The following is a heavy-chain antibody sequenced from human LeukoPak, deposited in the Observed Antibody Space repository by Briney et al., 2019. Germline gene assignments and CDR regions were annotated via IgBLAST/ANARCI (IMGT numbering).Heavy chain of an antibody. D-gene: IGHD2-21*02. CDR2: ISSSGSGGNT. J-gene: IGHJ4*02. CDR3: AKYAPPTSVGTRFFDY. V-gene: IGHV3-23*01. Sequence: AGGSLRLSCAASGVTLSSYAMSWARQAPGKGLEWVSGISSSGSGGNTYYADSVKGRFTISRDSSKNTLFLHMNTLRAEDTAVYYCAKYAPPTSVGTRFFDYWGQGTLVTVSS. CDR1: GVTLSSYA.